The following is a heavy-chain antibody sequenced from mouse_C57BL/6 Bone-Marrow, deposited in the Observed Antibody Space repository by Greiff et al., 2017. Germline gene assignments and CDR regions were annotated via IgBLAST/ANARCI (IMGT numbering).Heavy chain of an antibody. CDR1: GYTFTSYW. CDR2: IDPSDSYT. Sequence: QVQLQQPGAELVKPGASVKLSCKASGYTFTSYWMQWVKQRPGQGLEWIGEIDPSDSYTNSNQKFKGKATLTVATSSSTAYMQLSSLTSEDSAVYYCARLFYGSSYDYYAMDYWGQGTSVTVSS. D-gene: IGHD1-1*01. J-gene: IGHJ4*01. V-gene: IGHV1-50*01. CDR3: ARLFYGSSYDYYAMDY.